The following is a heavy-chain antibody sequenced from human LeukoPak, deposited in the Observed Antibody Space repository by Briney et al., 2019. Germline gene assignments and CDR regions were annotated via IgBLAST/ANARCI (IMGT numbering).Heavy chain of an antibody. CDR2: ISSSGGST. Sequence: PGRSLRLSCAASGFTLNNYAMTWVRQAPGKGLEWVSGISSSGGSTYYADSVKGRFTISRDNSKNTLYLQMNSLRAEDTAVYYCAKADSSGWYVYWGQGTLVTVSS. CDR1: GFTLNNYA. CDR3: AKADSSGWYVY. D-gene: IGHD6-19*01. V-gene: IGHV3-23*01. J-gene: IGHJ4*02.